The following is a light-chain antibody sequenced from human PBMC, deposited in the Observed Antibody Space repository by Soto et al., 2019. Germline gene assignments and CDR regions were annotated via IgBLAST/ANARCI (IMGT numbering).Light chain of an antibody. J-gene: IGKJ1*01. CDR3: QHYNSFSRT. Sequence: IQMTQSPSTLSACVGDRVAITCRASDNIAPWVAWYQQKPGKAPKLLIYKAANLADEVPSRFAGSGSGTDFTLTITRLQPDDFATYYCQHYNSFSRTFGQGTKWIS. CDR2: KAA. CDR1: DNIAPW. V-gene: IGKV1-5*03.